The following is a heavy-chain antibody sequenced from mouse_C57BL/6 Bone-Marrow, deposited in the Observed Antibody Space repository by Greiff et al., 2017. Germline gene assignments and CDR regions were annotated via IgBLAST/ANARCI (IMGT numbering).Heavy chain of an antibody. CDR2: IYWNDDK. D-gene: IGHD2-5*01. CDR1: GFSLSTSGMG. V-gene: IGHV8-12*01. J-gene: IGHJ3*01. CDR3: ARSYYSIFAY. Sequence: ESGPGLLQSSQSLSLTCPFSGFSLSTSGMGVCWIRQPSGKGLECLAHIYWNDDKRYNPSLKSRLTISMDTSRNQVFLKFTSVNTADTATYYCARSYYSIFAYWGQGTLVTVSA.